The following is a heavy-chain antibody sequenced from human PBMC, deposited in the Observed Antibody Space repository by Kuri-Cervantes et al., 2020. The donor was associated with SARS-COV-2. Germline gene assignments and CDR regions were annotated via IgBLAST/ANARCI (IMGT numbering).Heavy chain of an antibody. CDR3: ARDLRMGKSLDY. CDR2: ISTSGGSI. Sequence: GESLKISCVASGFTFSDYYFTWIRQAPGKGLEWVSHISTSGGSIFYADSVKGRFTISRDNAKNSVYLQMNSLRVEDTAVYYRARDLRMGKSLDYWGQGTLVTVSS. CDR1: GFTFSDYY. J-gene: IGHJ4*02. D-gene: IGHD7-27*01. V-gene: IGHV3-11*04.